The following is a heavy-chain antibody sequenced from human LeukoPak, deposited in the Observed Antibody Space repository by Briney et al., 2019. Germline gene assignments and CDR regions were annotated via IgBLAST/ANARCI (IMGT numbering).Heavy chain of an antibody. V-gene: IGHV3-21*01. Sequence: GGSLRLSCAVSGFTFSSYSMNWVRQAPGKGLEWVSSISSSSYIYYAYSVKGRYTISRDSAKNSLYLQMNSLRAEGTVVYYCARDFKSHVGPEDYWGQGTLVTVSS. CDR3: ARDFKSHVGPEDY. CDR1: GFTFSSYS. J-gene: IGHJ4*02. D-gene: IGHD3-10*02. CDR2: ISSSSYI.